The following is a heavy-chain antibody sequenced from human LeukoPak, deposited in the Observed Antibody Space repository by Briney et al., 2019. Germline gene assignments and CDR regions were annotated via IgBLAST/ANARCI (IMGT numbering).Heavy chain of an antibody. CDR3: ARAPITSPFYFDS. D-gene: IGHD2-2*01. V-gene: IGHV3-20*04. J-gene: IGHJ4*02. CDR1: GFAFDEHG. CDR2: INWSGGST. Sequence: GGSLRLSCTASGFAFDEHGMGWVRQVPGMGLEWVSGINWSGGSTGYADPLRGRFTISRDNAKNSLYLQMDSLRAEDTALYYCARAPITSPFYFDSWGQGTLVTVSS.